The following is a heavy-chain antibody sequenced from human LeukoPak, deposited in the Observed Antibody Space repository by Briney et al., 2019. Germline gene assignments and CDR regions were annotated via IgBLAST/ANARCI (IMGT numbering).Heavy chain of an antibody. Sequence: GGSLRLSCAASGFTFSSYAMHWVRQAPGKGLEWVAVISYDGSNKYYADSVKGRFTISRDNSKNTPYLQMNGLRAEDTAVYYCARAPESPNRVPAAIDYWGQGTLVTVSS. D-gene: IGHD2-2*01. CDR3: ARAPESPNRVPAAIDY. CDR1: GFTFSSYA. J-gene: IGHJ4*02. CDR2: ISYDGSNK. V-gene: IGHV3-30-3*01.